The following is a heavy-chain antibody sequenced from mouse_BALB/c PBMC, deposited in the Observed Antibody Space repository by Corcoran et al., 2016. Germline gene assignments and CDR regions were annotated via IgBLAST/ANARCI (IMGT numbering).Heavy chain of an antibody. CDR3: ARMGYWYFDV. D-gene: IGHD2-3*01. Sequence: EVQLQQSGAELVRPGALVKLSCKASGFNIKDYYMHWVKQRPEQGLEWIGWIDPENGNTIYDTKFQGKASITADTSSNTAYLQPSSLTSEDTAGYYCARMGYWYFDVWGAGTTVTVSS. V-gene: IGHV14-1*02. J-gene: IGHJ1*01. CDR1: GFNIKDYY. CDR2: IDPENGNT.